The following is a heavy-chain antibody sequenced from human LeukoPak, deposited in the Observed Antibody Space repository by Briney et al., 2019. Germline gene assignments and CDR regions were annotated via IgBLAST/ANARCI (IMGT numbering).Heavy chain of an antibody. J-gene: IGHJ4*02. D-gene: IGHD6-6*01. CDR3: ARDNGVSSSLFDY. Sequence: SETLPLTCTVSGGSISSGGYYWSWIRQPPGKGLEWIGYIYHSGSTYYNPSLKSRVTISVDRSKNQFSLKLSSVTAADTAVYYCARDNGVSSSLFDYWGQGTLVTVSS. CDR1: GGSISSGGYY. CDR2: IYHSGST. V-gene: IGHV4-30-2*01.